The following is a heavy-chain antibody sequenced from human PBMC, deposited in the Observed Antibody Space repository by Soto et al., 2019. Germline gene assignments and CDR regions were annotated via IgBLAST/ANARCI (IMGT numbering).Heavy chain of an antibody. D-gene: IGHD1-26*01. CDR2: ITRTDST. J-gene: IGHJ4*02. CDR3: AKALVGEVGATDY. V-gene: IGHV3-23*01. Sequence: GGSLRLSCTASGFTFSNYAMSWVRQAPGKGLEWVSAITRTDSTYPADSVKGRFTISRDNSRNTPYLQMNSLGAEGAALYYCAKALVGEVGATDYWGQGTLVTVSS. CDR1: GFTFSNYA.